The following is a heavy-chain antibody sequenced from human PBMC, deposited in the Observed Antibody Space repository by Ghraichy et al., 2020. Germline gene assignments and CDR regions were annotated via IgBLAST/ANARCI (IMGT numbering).Heavy chain of an antibody. V-gene: IGHV4-39*01. CDR2: IYYSGST. CDR3: ARLGGGYCSGGSCYTHNYYYGMDV. D-gene: IGHD2-15*01. J-gene: IGHJ6*02. Sequence: SETLSLTCTVSGGSISSSSYYWGWIRQPPGKGLEWIGSIYYSGSTYYNPSLKSRVTISVDTSKNQFSLKLSSVTAADTAVYYCARLGGGYCSGGSCYTHNYYYGMDVWGQGTTVTVSS. CDR1: GGSISSSSYY.